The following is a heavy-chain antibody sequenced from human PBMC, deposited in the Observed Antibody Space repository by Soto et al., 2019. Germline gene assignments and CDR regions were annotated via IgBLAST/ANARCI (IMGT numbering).Heavy chain of an antibody. J-gene: IGHJ3*02. V-gene: IGHV3-9*01. Sequence: EVQLVESGGGLVQPGRSLRLSCAASGFTFDDYAMHWVRQAPGKGLEWVSGISWNSGSIDYADFVKGRFTISRDNAKNSLYLQMNSRRAEDTALYYCAKEGGSGWFYAFDIWGQGTMVTVSS. CDR2: ISWNSGSI. D-gene: IGHD6-19*01. CDR3: AKEGGSGWFYAFDI. CDR1: GFTFDDYA.